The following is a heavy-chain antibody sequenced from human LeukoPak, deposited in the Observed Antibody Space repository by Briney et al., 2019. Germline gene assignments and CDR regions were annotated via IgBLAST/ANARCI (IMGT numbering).Heavy chain of an antibody. CDR2: INHSGST. Sequence: SETLSLTCAVYGGSFSGYYWSWIRQPPGKGLERIGEINHSGSTNYNPSLKSRVTISVDTSKNQFSLKLSSVTAADTAVYYCAREGVSIAAAGRGAKRAFDIWGQGTMVTVSS. D-gene: IGHD6-13*01. CDR1: GGSFSGYY. J-gene: IGHJ3*02. V-gene: IGHV4-34*01. CDR3: AREGVSIAAAGRGAKRAFDI.